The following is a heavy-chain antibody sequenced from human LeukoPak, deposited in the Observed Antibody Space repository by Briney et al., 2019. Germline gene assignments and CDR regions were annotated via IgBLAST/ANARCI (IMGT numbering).Heavy chain of an antibody. V-gene: IGHV4-59*01. CDR1: GGSISSYY. CDR3: ARLGVVIIGGWFDP. D-gene: IGHD3-3*01. Sequence: PSETLSLTCTVSGGSISSYYWSWIRQPPGKGLEWIGYIYYSGSTNYNPSLKSRVTISVDTSKNQFSLKLSSVTAADTAVYYCARLGVVIIGGWFDPWGQGTLVTVSS. J-gene: IGHJ5*02. CDR2: IYYSGST.